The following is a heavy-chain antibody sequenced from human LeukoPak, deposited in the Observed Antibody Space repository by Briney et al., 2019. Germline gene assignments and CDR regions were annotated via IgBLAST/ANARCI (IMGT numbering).Heavy chain of an antibody. J-gene: IGHJ6*02. D-gene: IGHD2-2*02. CDR2: INRSGST. Sequence: PSATLSLTCAVYGVSFSGYYWSWIRQPPGKGLEWIGEINRSGSTNYNPSLKSRVTISVDTSKNQFSLKLSSVTAADTAVYYCARVRVVPAAIGYYYYYYGMDVWGQGTTVTVSS. V-gene: IGHV4-34*01. CDR3: ARVRVVPAAIGYYYYYYGMDV. CDR1: GVSFSGYY.